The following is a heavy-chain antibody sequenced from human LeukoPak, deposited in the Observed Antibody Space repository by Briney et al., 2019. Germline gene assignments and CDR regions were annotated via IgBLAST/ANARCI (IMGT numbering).Heavy chain of an antibody. V-gene: IGHV3-48*02. CDR1: GFTFISYN. J-gene: IGHJ4*02. CDR3: ARHYYDSSGYYYFSDY. D-gene: IGHD3-22*01. Sequence: GGSLRLSCAASGFTFISYNMNWVRQAPGKGLEWVSYISSNSRTIYYADSVKGRFTISRDNAKNSLYLQMNSLRDDDTAVYYCARHYYDSSGYYYFSDYWGQGTLVTVSS. CDR2: ISSNSRTI.